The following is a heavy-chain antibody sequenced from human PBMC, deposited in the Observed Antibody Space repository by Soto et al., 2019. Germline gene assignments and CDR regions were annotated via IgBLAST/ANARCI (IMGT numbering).Heavy chain of an antibody. CDR3: ARAPFHYYGSGIGVSHHGY. CDR2: INHSGST. J-gene: IGHJ4*01. Sequence: SETLSLTCTVSGGSISSGGYYWSWIRQHPGKGLEWIGEINHSGSTNYNPSLKSRVTISVDTSKNQFSLKLSSVTAADTAVYYCARAPFHYYGSGIGVSHHGYWGHVTLVTASS. V-gene: IGHV4-31*03. D-gene: IGHD3-10*01. CDR1: GGSISSGGYY.